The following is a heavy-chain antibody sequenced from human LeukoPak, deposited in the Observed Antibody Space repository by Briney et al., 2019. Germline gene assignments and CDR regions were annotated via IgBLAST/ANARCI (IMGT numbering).Heavy chain of an antibody. CDR1: GGTFSSYA. Sequence: AASVKVSCKASGGTFSSYAISWVRQAPGQGLEWMGGIIPIFDTANYAQKFQGRVTITADESTSTAYMELSSLRSEDTAVYYCARYHSSSVFWFDPWGQGTLVTVSS. CDR2: IIPIFDTA. V-gene: IGHV1-69*13. J-gene: IGHJ5*02. D-gene: IGHD6-13*01. CDR3: ARYHSSSVFWFDP.